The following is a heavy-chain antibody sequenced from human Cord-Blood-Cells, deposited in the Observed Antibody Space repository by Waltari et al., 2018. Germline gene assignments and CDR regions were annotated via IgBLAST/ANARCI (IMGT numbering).Heavy chain of an antibody. Sequence: QVQLVQSGAEVKKPGASVKVSCKASGYTFTSYGISWVRQAPGQGLEWMGWISDSNGKPNDSQKRQGRVAMTTDTSTSTAYMELRSLRSDDTAVYYCAREKAAAGTYYYYGMDVWGQGTTVTVSS. J-gene: IGHJ6*02. V-gene: IGHV1-18*01. CDR2: ISDSNGKP. CDR3: AREKAAAGTYYYYGMDV. D-gene: IGHD6-13*01. CDR1: GYTFTSYG.